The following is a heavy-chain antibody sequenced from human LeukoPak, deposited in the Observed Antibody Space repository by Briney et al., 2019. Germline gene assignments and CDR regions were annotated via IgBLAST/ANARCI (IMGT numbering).Heavy chain of an antibody. CDR1: GFPFSSYA. CDR2: ISGSGGST. J-gene: IGHJ4*02. Sequence: GGSLRLSCAASGFPFSSYAMSWVRQAPGKGLEWVSAISGSGGSTYYADSVKGRFTISRDNSKNTPYLQMNSLRAEDTAVYYCAKVARSKTTVTTYFDYWGQGTLVTVSS. D-gene: IGHD4-11*01. CDR3: AKVARSKTTVTTYFDY. V-gene: IGHV3-23*01.